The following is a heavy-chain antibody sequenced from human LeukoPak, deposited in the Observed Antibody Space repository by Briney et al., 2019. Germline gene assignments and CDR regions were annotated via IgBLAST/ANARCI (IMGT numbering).Heavy chain of an antibody. CDR2: INPNSGGT. D-gene: IGHD6-13*01. CDR1: GYTFTDYY. CDR3: ARAISSSSYYFDY. Sequence: ASVKVSCKASGYTFTDYYMHWVRQAPGQGLEWMGRINPNSGGTNYAQKFQGRVTMTRDTSISTAYMELSRLRSDDTVVYYCARAISSSSYYFDYWGQGTLVTVSS. V-gene: IGHV1-2*05. J-gene: IGHJ4*02.